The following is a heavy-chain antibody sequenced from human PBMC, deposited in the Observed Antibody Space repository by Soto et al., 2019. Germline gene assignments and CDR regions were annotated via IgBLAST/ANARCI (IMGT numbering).Heavy chain of an antibody. CDR3: ARDHDSSSWYEISDYYYGMDV. CDR1: GFTVSSNY. CDR2: IYSGGST. Sequence: EVQLVETGGGLIQPGGSLRLSCAASGFTVSSNYMSWVRQAPGKGLEWVSVIYSGGSTYYADSVKGRFTISRDNSKNTLYLQMNSLRAADTAVYYCARDHDSSSWYEISDYYYGMDVWGQGTTVTVSS. V-gene: IGHV3-53*02. D-gene: IGHD6-13*01. J-gene: IGHJ6*02.